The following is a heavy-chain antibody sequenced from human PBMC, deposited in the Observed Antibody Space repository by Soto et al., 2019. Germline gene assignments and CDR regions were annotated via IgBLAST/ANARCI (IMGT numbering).Heavy chain of an antibody. CDR2: ISTYNGDT. CDR3: TREGSAPYYYYGMDV. V-gene: IGHV1-18*01. Sequence: ASVKVSCKASGYTFTRSGISWVRQAPGQGLEWMGWISTYNGDTNYAQTFQGRVTMTADTSTSTAYMELRSLRSDDTAVYYCTREGSAPYYYYGMDVWGQGTTVTVSS. D-gene: IGHD3-10*01. CDR1: GYTFTRSG. J-gene: IGHJ6*02.